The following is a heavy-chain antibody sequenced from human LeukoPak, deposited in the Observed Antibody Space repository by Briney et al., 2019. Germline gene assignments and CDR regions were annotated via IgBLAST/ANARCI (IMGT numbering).Heavy chain of an antibody. Sequence: GGSLRLSCAASGFTFSSYAMSWVRQAPGKGLEWVSAITGTGGSTYYVASVKGRFTISRDNSKNTLYLQMNSLRAEDTAVYYCAKESSYYYDSSGYPLTPFDYWGQGTLVTVSS. CDR2: ITGTGGST. V-gene: IGHV3-23*01. D-gene: IGHD3-22*01. CDR3: AKESSYYYDSSGYPLTPFDY. CDR1: GFTFSSYA. J-gene: IGHJ4*02.